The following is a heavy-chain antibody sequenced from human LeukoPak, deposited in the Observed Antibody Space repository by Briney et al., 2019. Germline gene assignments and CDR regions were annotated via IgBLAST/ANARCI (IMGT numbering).Heavy chain of an antibody. Sequence: PSQTLSLTCTVSGGSINSGDYYWSWIRQPPGKGLEWIGYIYYSGSTYYNPSLKSRVTISVDTSKNQFSLKLSSVTAADTAVYYCARGYCSSTSCYIDYWGQGTLVTVSS. V-gene: IGHV4-30-4*08. CDR2: IYYSGST. CDR1: GGSINSGDYY. CDR3: ARGYCSSTSCYIDY. D-gene: IGHD2-2*02. J-gene: IGHJ4*02.